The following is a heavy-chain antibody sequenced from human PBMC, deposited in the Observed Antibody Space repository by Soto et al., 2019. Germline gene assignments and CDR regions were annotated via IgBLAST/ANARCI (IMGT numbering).Heavy chain of an antibody. J-gene: IGHJ6*02. V-gene: IGHV3-30-3*01. CDR3: ARAKEEWLLSVGMDV. Sequence: GGSLRLSCAASGFSFSTDTMSWVRQAPGNGLEWVAVISYDGSNKYYADSVKGRFTISRDNSKNTLYLQMNSLRAEDTAVYYCARAKEEWLLSVGMDVWGQGTTVTVSS. CDR1: GFSFSTDT. D-gene: IGHD3-3*01. CDR2: ISYDGSNK.